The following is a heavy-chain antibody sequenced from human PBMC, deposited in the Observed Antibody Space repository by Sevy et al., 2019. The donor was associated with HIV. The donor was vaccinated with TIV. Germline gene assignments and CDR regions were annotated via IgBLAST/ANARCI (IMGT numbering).Heavy chain of an antibody. J-gene: IGHJ6*02. V-gene: IGHV3-30*18. D-gene: IGHD2-15*01. CDR2: ISYDGSNK. Sequence: GGYLRLSCAASGFTFSSYGMHWVRQAPGKGLEWVAVISYDGSNKFYADSVKGRFTISRDNSKNTLYLQMNSLRADDTAVYYCAKHEAATPYYYYGMDVWGQGTPVTVSS. CDR1: GFTFSSYG. CDR3: AKHEAATPYYYYGMDV.